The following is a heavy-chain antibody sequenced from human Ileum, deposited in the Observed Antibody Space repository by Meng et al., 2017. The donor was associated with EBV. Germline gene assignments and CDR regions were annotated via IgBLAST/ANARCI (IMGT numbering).Heavy chain of an antibody. CDR2: CSGGT. J-gene: IGHJ4*02. D-gene: IGHD1-26*01. CDR3: AIYAVGGSGQGY. V-gene: IGHV4-30-4*01. CDR1: GVSISSGVYH. Sequence: QGHLQESGPGLVKPSQTLSLTCAVSGVSISSGVYHWSWIRQPPGKGLEWIGCSGGTYYNPSLKSRLTISVDTSKNQFSLKLDSATAADTAVYYCAIYAVGGSGQGYWGQGTLVTVSS.